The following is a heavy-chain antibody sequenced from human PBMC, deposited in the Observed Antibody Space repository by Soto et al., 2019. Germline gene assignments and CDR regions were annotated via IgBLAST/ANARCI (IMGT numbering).Heavy chain of an antibody. Sequence: EVQLVESGGGLVQPGRSLRLSCAASGFTFDDYAMHWVRQAPGKGLEWVSGISWNSGSIGYADSVKGRFTISRDNAKNSLYLQMNSLRAEDTALYYCAKDNYDILTGYYEYWGQGTLVTGSS. CDR1: GFTFDDYA. CDR2: ISWNSGSI. J-gene: IGHJ4*02. V-gene: IGHV3-9*01. D-gene: IGHD3-9*01. CDR3: AKDNYDILTGYYEY.